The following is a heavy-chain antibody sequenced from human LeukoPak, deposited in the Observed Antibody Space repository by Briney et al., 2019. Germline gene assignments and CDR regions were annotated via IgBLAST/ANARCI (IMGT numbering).Heavy chain of an antibody. J-gene: IGHJ4*02. D-gene: IGHD4-17*01. CDR3: ARGEDYGDYFDY. CDR1: GFTVSSNY. Sequence: GGSLRLSCAASGFTVSSNYMSWVRQAPGEGLEWVSVIYSVSSTYYADSVKGRFTISRDNSKNTLYLQMNSLRAEDTAVYYCARGEDYGDYFDYWGQGTLVTVSS. V-gene: IGHV3-53*01. CDR2: IYSVSST.